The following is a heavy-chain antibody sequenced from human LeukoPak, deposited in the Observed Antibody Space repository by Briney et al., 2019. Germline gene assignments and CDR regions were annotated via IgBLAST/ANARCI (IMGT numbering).Heavy chain of an antibody. V-gene: IGHV1-2*06. J-gene: IGHJ5*02. CDR3: ARSEDMDNWFDP. D-gene: IGHD2-15*01. CDR2: INPNSGGT. CDR1: GYTFTGYY. Sequence: WASVKGSCKASGYTFTGYYMHWVRKPTGQGPEWMGRINPNSGGTNYAQKFQGRVTMTRDTSISTAYMELSRLRSDDTAVYYCARSEDMDNWFDPWGQGTLVTVSS.